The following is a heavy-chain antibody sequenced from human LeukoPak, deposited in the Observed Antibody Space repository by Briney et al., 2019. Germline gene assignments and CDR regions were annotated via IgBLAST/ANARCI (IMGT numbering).Heavy chain of an antibody. D-gene: IGHD3-10*01. CDR3: ARDVGLGFYSGSGKYDS. CDR1: GYTFTGYG. Sequence: ASVKVSCKTSGYTFTGYGVSWVRQAPGQGFEWMAWISGHNGETKYAQRFQGRLTLTTDTPTSTAYMELGSLKSDDTATYYCARDVGLGFYSGSGKYDSWGQGTLVTVSS. CDR2: ISGHNGET. J-gene: IGHJ5*02. V-gene: IGHV1-18*04.